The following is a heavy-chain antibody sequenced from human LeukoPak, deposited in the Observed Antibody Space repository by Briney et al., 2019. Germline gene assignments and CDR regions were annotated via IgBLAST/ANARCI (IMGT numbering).Heavy chain of an antibody. CDR1: GYTFTSYG. CDR2: ISANRGAT. CDR3: ARDGVREGHDGSLFDY. Sequence: GASVKVSCKASGYTFTSYGISWVRQAPGQGLEWMGWISANRGATKYAQKFQGRVTMTRDTSISTVYMDLSRLTSDDTAVYYCARDGVREGHDGSLFDYWGQGTLVTVSS. V-gene: IGHV1-2*02. D-gene: IGHD1-26*01. J-gene: IGHJ4*02.